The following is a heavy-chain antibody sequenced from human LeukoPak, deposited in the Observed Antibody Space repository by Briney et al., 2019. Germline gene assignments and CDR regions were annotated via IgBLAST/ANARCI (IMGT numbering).Heavy chain of an antibody. Sequence: PGGSLRLSCAASGFTFSSYSMNWVRQAPGKGLDWVSYISSSSSTIYYADSVKGRFTISRDNAKNSLYLQMNSLRAEDTAVYYCAKNYDYVWGSLDYWGQGTLVTVSS. CDR3: AKNYDYVWGSLDY. CDR2: ISSSSSTI. V-gene: IGHV3-48*01. CDR1: GFTFSSYS. D-gene: IGHD3-16*01. J-gene: IGHJ4*02.